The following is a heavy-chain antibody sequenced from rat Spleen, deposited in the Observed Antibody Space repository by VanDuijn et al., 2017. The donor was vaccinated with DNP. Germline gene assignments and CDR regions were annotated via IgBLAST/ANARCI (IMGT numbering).Heavy chain of an antibody. D-gene: IGHD1-11*01. CDR2: ISYSGST. V-gene: IGHV3-1*01. J-gene: IGHJ1*01. CDR3: ARGLNYGGYKYYYWYFDF. Sequence: EVQLQESGPGLVKPSQSLSLTCSVTGYSITSNYWAWIRQFPGNKMEWMGYISYSGSTGYNPSLKSRISITRDTSKNQFLLQVNSVTTEDTATYYCARGLNYGGYKYYYWYFDFWGPGTMVTVSS. CDR1: GYSITSNY.